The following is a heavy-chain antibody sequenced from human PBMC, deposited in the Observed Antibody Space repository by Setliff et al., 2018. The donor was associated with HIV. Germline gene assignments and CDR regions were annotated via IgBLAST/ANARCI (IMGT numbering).Heavy chain of an antibody. D-gene: IGHD5-12*01. CDR1: GYTFTSYY. V-gene: IGHV1-46*01. CDR3: ARGKTWLRFLDY. CDR2: IDPNGGNT. Sequence: GASVKVSCKASGYTFTSYYVHWVRQAPGHGLEWMGIIDPNGGNTNFAQKFQGRLTMTIDTSTSTAYMELRSLKSDDTAVYYCARGKTWLRFLDYWGQGTLVTVSS. J-gene: IGHJ4*02.